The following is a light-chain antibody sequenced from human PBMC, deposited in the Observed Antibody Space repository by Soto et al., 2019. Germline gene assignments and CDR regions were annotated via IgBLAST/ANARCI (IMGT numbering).Light chain of an antibody. J-gene: IGLJ3*02. Sequence: QSALTQPASVSGSPGQSITISCTGTSSDVGGDKYVSWYQQHPGKAPKLMIYEVSNRPSGVSDRFSGSKSGNTASLTISGLQEEDEDDYYCRSPTNSSTWVFGGGTKITVL. CDR1: SSDVGGDKY. CDR3: RSPTNSSTWV. CDR2: EVS. V-gene: IGLV2-14*01.